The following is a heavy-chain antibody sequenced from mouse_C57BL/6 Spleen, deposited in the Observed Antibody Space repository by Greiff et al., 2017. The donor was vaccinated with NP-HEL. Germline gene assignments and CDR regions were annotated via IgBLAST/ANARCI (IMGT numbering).Heavy chain of an antibody. CDR3: ARGNYGSSYWYFDV. CDR1: GYTFTSYW. D-gene: IGHD1-1*01. J-gene: IGHJ1*03. V-gene: IGHV1-7*01. CDR2: INPSSGYT. Sequence: QVQLQQSGAELAKPGASVKLSCKASGYTFTSYWMHWVKQRPGQGLEWIGYINPSSGYTKYNQKFKDQATLTADKSYSTAYMQMSRLMYEDSAVYYCARGNYGSSYWYFDVWGTGTTVTVSS.